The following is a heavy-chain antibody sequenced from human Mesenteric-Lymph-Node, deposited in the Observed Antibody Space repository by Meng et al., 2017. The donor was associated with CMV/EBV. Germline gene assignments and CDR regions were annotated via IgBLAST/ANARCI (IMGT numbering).Heavy chain of an antibody. J-gene: IGHJ5*02. Sequence: ASGFTFSSYGMHWVRQAPGKGLEWVAVIWYDGSNKYYADSVKGRFTISRDNSKNTLYLQMNSLRAEDTAVYYCAKDRVALGGGWFDPWGQGTLVTVSS. CDR2: IWYDGSNK. CDR1: GFTFSSYG. D-gene: IGHD2-15*01. CDR3: AKDRVALGGGWFDP. V-gene: IGHV3-33*06.